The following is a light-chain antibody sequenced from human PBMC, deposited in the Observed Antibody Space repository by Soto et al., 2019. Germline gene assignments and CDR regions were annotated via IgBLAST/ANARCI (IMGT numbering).Light chain of an antibody. CDR1: QSVSSY. CDR3: QQYGSSGT. J-gene: IGKJ1*01. CDR2: DAS. V-gene: IGKV3-11*01. Sequence: ELVLTPSPATLSLSTGERATLSCRASQSVSSYLAWYQQKPGQAPRLLIYDASNRATGIPARFSGSGSGTDFTLTISRLEPEDFAVYYCQQYGSSGTFGQGTKVDIK.